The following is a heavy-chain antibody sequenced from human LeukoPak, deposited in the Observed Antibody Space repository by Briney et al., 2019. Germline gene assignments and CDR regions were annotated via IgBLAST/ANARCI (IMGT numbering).Heavy chain of an antibody. V-gene: IGHV3-11*04. J-gene: IGHJ6*02. D-gene: IGHD1-14*01. CDR1: GCTFSDYY. CDR2: ISSSGSTI. Sequence: GGSLRLSCAASGCTFSDYYRSWIRQAPGKGLEWVSYISSSGSTIYYADSVRGRFTTSRDNAKNSLYLQMNSLRAEDTAVYYCARDTRRGSLDVWGQGTTVTVSS. CDR3: ARDTRRGSLDV.